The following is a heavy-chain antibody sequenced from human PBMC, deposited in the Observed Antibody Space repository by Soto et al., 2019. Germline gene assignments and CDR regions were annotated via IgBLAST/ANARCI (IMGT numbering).Heavy chain of an antibody. V-gene: IGHV3-15*01. CDR3: TTSGNGYGIQ. D-gene: IGHD5-18*01. J-gene: IGHJ4*02. CDR2: IRSKADGGTT. Sequence: EVQLVESGGGLVKPGGSLTLSCAASGFAFSDASMSWVRQAPGKGLEWIGRIRSKADGGTTNYAAPVKGRFTVSRDDSINTLFLQMNSLKTEDTAVYYCTTSGNGYGIQWGQGTLVTVSS. CDR1: GFAFSDAS.